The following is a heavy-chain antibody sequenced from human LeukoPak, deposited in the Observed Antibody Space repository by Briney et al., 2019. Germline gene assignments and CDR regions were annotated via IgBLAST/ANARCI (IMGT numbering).Heavy chain of an antibody. V-gene: IGHV3-23*01. Sequence: GGSLRLSCAASGFTFSSYAMCWVRQAPGKGLEWVSAISGSGGSTYYADSVKGRFTISRDNPKNTLYLQMNSLRAEDTAVYYCAKDGPGYCSGGSCYYFDYWGQGTLVTVSS. J-gene: IGHJ4*02. D-gene: IGHD2-15*01. CDR1: GFTFSSYA. CDR3: AKDGPGYCSGGSCYYFDY. CDR2: ISGSGGST.